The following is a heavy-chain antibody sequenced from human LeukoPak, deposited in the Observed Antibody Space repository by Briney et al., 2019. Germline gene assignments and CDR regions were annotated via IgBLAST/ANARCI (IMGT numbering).Heavy chain of an antibody. CDR2: IGPTGSDR. J-gene: IGHJ4*02. CDR1: GLTFSTSG. V-gene: IGHV3-21*06. D-gene: IGHD1-14*01. Sequence: KPGGSLRLSCTASGLTFSTSGFDWVRQAPGKGLEWVASIGPTGSDRYHADSIKGRFTISRDNANNFLYLQMNSLRAEDTAVYYCATETNGRHYDYWGQGTLLTVSS. CDR3: ATETNGRHYDY.